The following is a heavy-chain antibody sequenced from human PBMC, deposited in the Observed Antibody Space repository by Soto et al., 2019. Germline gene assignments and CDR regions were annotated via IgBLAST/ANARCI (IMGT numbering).Heavy chain of an antibody. CDR1: GFTFSSYA. Sequence: XGSLLLSCAASGFTFSSYAMSWVRQAPGKGLEWVSAISGSGGSTYYADSVKGRFTISRDNSKNTLYLQMNSLRAEDTAVYYCAKVGSYDILTGYWETQNVFDIWGQGTMVTVSS. D-gene: IGHD3-9*01. CDR3: AKVGSYDILTGYWETQNVFDI. V-gene: IGHV3-23*01. J-gene: IGHJ3*02. CDR2: ISGSGGST.